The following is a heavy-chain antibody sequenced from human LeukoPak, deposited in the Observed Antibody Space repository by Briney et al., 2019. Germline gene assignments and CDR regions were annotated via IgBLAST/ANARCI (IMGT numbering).Heavy chain of an antibody. J-gene: IGHJ4*02. V-gene: IGHV6-1*01. D-gene: IGHD1-26*01. CDR2: TYYRSKWYN. CDR1: GDSVSSNSAA. CDR3: ARDGLVGATPRGYYYFDY. Sequence: SQTLSLTCAISGDSVSSNSAAWNWIRQSPSRGLEWLGRTYYRSKWYNDYAVSVKSRITINPDTSKNQFSLQLNSVTPEDTAVYYCARDGLVGATPRGYYYFDYWGQGTLVTVSS.